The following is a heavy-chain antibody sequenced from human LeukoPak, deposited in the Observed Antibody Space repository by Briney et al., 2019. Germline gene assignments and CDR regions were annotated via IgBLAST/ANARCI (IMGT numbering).Heavy chain of an antibody. D-gene: IGHD3-22*01. J-gene: IGHJ4*02. CDR1: GGSFSGYY. CDR2: INHSGST. Sequence: SETLSLTCAVYGGSFSGYYWSWIRQPPGKGLEWIGEINHSGSTNYNPSLKSRVTISVDTSKNQFSLRLSSVTAADTAVYYCARDHFGDYYDSSGYYDFWGQGTLVTVSS. CDR3: ARDHFGDYYDSSGYYDF. V-gene: IGHV4-34*01.